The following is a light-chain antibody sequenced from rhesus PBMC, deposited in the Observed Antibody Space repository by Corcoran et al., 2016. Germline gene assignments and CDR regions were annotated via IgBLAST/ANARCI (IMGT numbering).Light chain of an antibody. CDR2: KAS. CDR1: QSISSW. CDR3: QQYNSSPWT. V-gene: IGKV1-22*01. Sequence: DIQMTQSPSSLSASVGDTVTITCRASQSISSWLAWYQQKPGKAPMLLINKASTLQSGVPSRVSGSGDGTDFTLTISSLQSEDFATYYCQQYNSSPWTFGQGTKVEIK. J-gene: IGKJ1*01.